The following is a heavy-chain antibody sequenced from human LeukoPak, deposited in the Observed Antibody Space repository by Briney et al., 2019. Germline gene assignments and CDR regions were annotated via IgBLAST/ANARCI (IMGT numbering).Heavy chain of an antibody. Sequence: SVTVSCKAYGGTFSSYAISWVRQAPGQGLEWMGRIIPIFGIANYAQKFQGRVTITADKSTSTAYMELSSLRSEDTAVYYCARDRLYYYDSSGYYQTPDYWGQGTLVTVSS. CDR2: IIPIFGIA. V-gene: IGHV1-69*04. J-gene: IGHJ4*02. CDR1: GGTFSSYA. CDR3: ARDRLYYYDSSGYYQTPDY. D-gene: IGHD3-22*01.